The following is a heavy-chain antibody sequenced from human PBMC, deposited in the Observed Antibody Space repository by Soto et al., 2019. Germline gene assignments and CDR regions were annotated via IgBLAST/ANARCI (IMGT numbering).Heavy chain of an antibody. Sequence: SEALTRTGAVAGRSTRTGCWCWIRQPPGIRLVLIVYIYYRGRPHYSPSRKSRVTISVDTSKIPFSLTLRSVSAADTAVYYCALDFQLDP. V-gene: IGHV4-59*01. CDR2: IYYRGRP. CDR3: ALDFQLDP. CDR1: GRSTRTGC. J-gene: IGHJ5*02. D-gene: IGHD1-1*01.